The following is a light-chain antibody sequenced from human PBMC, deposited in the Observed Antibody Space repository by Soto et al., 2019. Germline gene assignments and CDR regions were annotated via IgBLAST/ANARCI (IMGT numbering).Light chain of an antibody. J-gene: IGLJ3*02. CDR1: SSDVGGYNY. Sequence: QSALTQPASVSGSPGQSITISCTGTSSDVGGYNYVSWYQQHPGKAPKLMIYEVSNRPSGISNRFSASKSGNSASLTISGLQPEDEANYYCGSYTSSSTLVFGAGTKVTVL. V-gene: IGLV2-14*01. CDR3: GSYTSSSTLV. CDR2: EVS.